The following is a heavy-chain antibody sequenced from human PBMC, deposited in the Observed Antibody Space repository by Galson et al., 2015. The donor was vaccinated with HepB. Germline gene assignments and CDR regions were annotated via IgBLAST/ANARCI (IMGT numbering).Heavy chain of an antibody. Sequence: SLRLSCAASGFTFSSYSMNWVRQAPGKGLEWVSSISSSSSYIYYADSLKGRFTISRDNAKNSLYLQMNSLRAEDTAVYYCARVYRWYYYDSSGWSNFDYWGQGTLVTVSS. J-gene: IGHJ4*02. V-gene: IGHV3-21*01. D-gene: IGHD3-22*01. CDR3: ARVYRWYYYDSSGWSNFDY. CDR1: GFTFSSYS. CDR2: ISSSSSYI.